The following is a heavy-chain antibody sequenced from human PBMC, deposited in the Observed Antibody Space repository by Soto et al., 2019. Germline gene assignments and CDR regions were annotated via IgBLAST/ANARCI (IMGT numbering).Heavy chain of an antibody. V-gene: IGHV3-33*01. Sequence: GSLRLSCAASGFTFSSYAMVWVRQAPGKGPEWVAVIWHDGSNKYYADSVKGRFTISRDNSKDTLYLQMNSLRAEDTAVYYCARDLRYPSKLDYWGQGTLVTVSS. D-gene: IGHD1-20*01. CDR1: GFTFSSYA. CDR3: ARDLRYPSKLDY. CDR2: IWHDGSNK. J-gene: IGHJ4*02.